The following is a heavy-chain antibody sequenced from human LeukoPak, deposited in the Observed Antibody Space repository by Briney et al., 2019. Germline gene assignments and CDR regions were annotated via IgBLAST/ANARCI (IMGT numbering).Heavy chain of an antibody. CDR2: IRYDGSNK. J-gene: IGHJ6*03. Sequence: GGSLRLSCAASGFTFKTYGMHWVRQAPGKGLEWVAFIRYDGSNKYYADSVEGRFTISRDNYKNTLYMEMNSLRAEDTAVYYCARDGNWNDPITRYYYIDVWGKGTTVTISS. CDR1: GFTFKTYG. D-gene: IGHD1-1*01. CDR3: ARDGNWNDPITRYYYIDV. V-gene: IGHV3-30*02.